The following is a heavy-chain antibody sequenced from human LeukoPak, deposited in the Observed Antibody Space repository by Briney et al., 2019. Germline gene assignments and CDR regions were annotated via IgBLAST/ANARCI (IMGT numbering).Heavy chain of an antibody. CDR2: IHSDSDTI. Sequence: GGSLRLSCAASGFNFNTYRMNWVRQAPGKGLEWIAYIHSDSDTIYYADSVKGRFTISRDNAKKSLFLQMNSLRVEDTAVYYCARAGYDFWSGPKSHYMDVWGKGTTVTVSS. CDR1: GFNFNTYR. CDR3: ARAGYDFWSGPKSHYMDV. D-gene: IGHD3-3*01. V-gene: IGHV3-48*01. J-gene: IGHJ6*03.